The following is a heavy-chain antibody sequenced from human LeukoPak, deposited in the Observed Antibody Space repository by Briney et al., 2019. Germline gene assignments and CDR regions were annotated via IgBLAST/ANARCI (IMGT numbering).Heavy chain of an antibody. V-gene: IGHV4-30-2*01. CDR3: ARVVRGNYFDY. J-gene: IGHJ4*02. D-gene: IGHD3-10*01. CDR1: GGSISSGGYS. CDR2: IYHSGST. Sequence: SETLSLTCAVSGGSISSGGYSWSWIRQPPGKGLEWIGYIYHSGSTYYNPSLKSRVTISVDRSKNQFSLKLSSVTAADTAVYYCARVVRGNYFDYWGQGTLVTVSS.